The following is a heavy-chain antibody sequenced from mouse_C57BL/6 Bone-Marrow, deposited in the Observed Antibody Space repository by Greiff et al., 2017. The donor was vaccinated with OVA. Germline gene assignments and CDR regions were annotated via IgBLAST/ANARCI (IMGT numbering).Heavy chain of an antibody. V-gene: IGHV1-52*01. CDR2: IDPSDSET. J-gene: IGHJ2*01. D-gene: IGHD1-1*01. Sequence: VQLQQPGAELVRPGSSVKLSCKASGYTFTSYWMHWVKQRPIQGLEWIGNIDPSDSETHYNQKFKDKATLTVDKSSSTAYMQLSSLTSEDSAVYYCARVGIIATVFDYWGQGTTLTVSS. CDR1: GYTFTSYW. CDR3: ARVGIIATVFDY.